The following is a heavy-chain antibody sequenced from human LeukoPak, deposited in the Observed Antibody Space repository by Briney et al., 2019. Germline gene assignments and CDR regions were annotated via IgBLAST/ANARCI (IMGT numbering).Heavy chain of an antibody. CDR1: GFTFSSYS. CDR2: ISSSGSYI. V-gene: IGHV3-21*01. J-gene: IGHJ4*02. CDR3: ARDTLAVVGKEGAD. Sequence: PGGSLRLSCAASGFTFSSYSMNWVRQAPGKGLEWVSSISSSGSYIYYADSVKGRFTISRDNAKNSLYLQMNSLRAEDTAVYYCARDTLAVVGKEGADWGQGTLVTVSS. D-gene: IGHD6-19*01.